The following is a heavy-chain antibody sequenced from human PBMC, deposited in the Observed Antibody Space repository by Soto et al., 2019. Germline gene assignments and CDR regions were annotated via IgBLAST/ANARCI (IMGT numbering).Heavy chain of an antibody. J-gene: IGHJ6*02. D-gene: IGHD5-12*01. CDR3: AGYSGYDRGVGMDV. V-gene: IGHV4-39*01. Sequence: SETLSLTCTVSGGSISSSSYYWGWIRQPPGKGLEWIGSIYYSGSTYYNPSLKSRVTISVDTSKNQFSLKLSSVTAADTAVYYCAGYSGYDRGVGMDVWGQGTTVTVSS. CDR2: IYYSGST. CDR1: GGSISSSSYY.